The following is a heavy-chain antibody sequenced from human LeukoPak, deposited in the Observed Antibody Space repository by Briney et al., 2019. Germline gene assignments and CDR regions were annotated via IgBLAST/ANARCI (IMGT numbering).Heavy chain of an antibody. Sequence: ATVKISCKASGYTFTDYYMHWVQQAPGKGLEWMGRVDPEDGETKYVEKFQGRVTITADTSTATAYMELSSLRSEDTAVYYCATGRGYDFWFDPWGQGTLVTVSS. V-gene: IGHV1-69-2*01. CDR2: VDPEDGET. CDR1: GYTFTDYY. D-gene: IGHD3-3*01. CDR3: ATGRGYDFWFDP. J-gene: IGHJ5*02.